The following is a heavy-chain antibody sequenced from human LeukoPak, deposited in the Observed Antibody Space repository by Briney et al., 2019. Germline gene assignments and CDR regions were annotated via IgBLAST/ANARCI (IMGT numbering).Heavy chain of an antibody. J-gene: IGHJ1*01. CDR3: AKKVVVGATSPYSDFQD. CDR2: ISGSGGST. V-gene: IGHV3-23*01. D-gene: IGHD1-26*01. Sequence: GGSLRLSCVASGFTFSNYAVSWVRQAPGKGLEWVSTISGSGGSTYYAGSVKGRFSISRDNSKNTLYLQMNSLRAEDTALYYCAKKVVVGATSPYSDFQDWGQGTLVTVSS. CDR1: GFTFSNYA.